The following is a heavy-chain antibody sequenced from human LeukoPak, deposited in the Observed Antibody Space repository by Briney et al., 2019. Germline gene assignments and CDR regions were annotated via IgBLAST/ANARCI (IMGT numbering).Heavy chain of an antibody. CDR3: ARVTIGHYYDSSGYIDY. J-gene: IGHJ4*02. CDR2: ICYSGTT. V-gene: IGHV4-39*07. D-gene: IGHD3-22*01. CDR1: GGSISSSNYC. Sequence: SETLSLTCTVSGGSISSSNYCWDWIRQPPGQGLEWIGSICYSGTTYYKPSLKSRVIISVDTSKNQFSLELNSVTAADTAVYYCARVTIGHYYDSSGYIDYWGQGTLVTVSS.